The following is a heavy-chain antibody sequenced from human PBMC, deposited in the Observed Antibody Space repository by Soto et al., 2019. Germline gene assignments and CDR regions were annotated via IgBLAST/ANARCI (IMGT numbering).Heavy chain of an antibody. CDR1: GYTFTNND. Sequence: QIQLVQPGTEVRKPGASAKVSCKTSGYTFTNNDVCWVRQTPGQGLEWMGWMSPYSGKTNYARKVKGRVTMTTDTSTSTVYMELTSLTSDDTAVYYCAREGLLLLPDYWGQGTLVTVSS. V-gene: IGHV1-18*01. CDR2: MSPYSGKT. D-gene: IGHD3-22*01. J-gene: IGHJ4*02. CDR3: AREGLLLLPDY.